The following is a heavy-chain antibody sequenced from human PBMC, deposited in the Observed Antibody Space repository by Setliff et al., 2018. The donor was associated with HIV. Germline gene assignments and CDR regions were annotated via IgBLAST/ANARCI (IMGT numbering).Heavy chain of an antibody. V-gene: IGHV4-61*02. CDR2: IYTSGST. Sequence: PSETLSLTCTVSGGSISSGTSYWSWIRQPAGKGLEWIGRIYTSGSTNYNPSLKSRVSISVDTSKNRFSLKLSSVTAADTAVYYCARVNGYYDFWSGPAGYFQPWGQGTLVTVSS. CDR3: ARVNGYYDFWSGPAGYFQP. D-gene: IGHD3-3*01. J-gene: IGHJ1*01. CDR1: GGSISSGTSY.